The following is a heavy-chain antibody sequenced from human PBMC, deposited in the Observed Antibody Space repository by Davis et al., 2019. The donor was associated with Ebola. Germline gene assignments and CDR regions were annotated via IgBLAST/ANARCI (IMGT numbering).Heavy chain of an antibody. CDR1: GGSFTGYY. J-gene: IGHJ4*02. Sequence: PSETLSLTCAVSGGSFTGYYWSWIRQPPGKGLEWIAEINHSESTKYNPSLKSRVTISVDTPKNQFSLMLTSVTAADTAVYYCARGWGVNYGYSSGWWYFDCWGQGTLVTVSS. D-gene: IGHD6-19*01. V-gene: IGHV4-34*01. CDR2: INHSEST. CDR3: ARGWGVNYGYSSGWWYFDC.